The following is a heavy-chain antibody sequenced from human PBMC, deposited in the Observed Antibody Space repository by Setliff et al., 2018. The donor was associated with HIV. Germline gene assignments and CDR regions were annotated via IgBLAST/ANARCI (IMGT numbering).Heavy chain of an antibody. D-gene: IGHD3-10*01. CDR2: ISSSSSTI. CDR3: ASIELAAMVPVDY. J-gene: IGHJ4*02. Sequence: GGSLRLSCAASGFAFSSYSMNWVRQAPGKGLEWVSYISSSSSTIYYADSVKGRFTISRDNAKNTLYLQMNSLRAEDTAVYYCASIELAAMVPVDYWGQGTLVTVSS. CDR1: GFAFSSYS. V-gene: IGHV3-48*04.